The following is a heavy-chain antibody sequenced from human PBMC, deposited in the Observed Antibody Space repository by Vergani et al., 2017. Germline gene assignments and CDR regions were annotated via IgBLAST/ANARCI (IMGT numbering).Heavy chain of an antibody. Sequence: QVQLQESGPGLVKPSQTLSLTCPVSGDSIDSVSYYWTWIRQPAGKGREWIGRIYASGNTNYNPSLRSRVIMSVDTSKHQISLKLTSATAADTAVYFCARGSCLGGSCYKPLFDYWGQGILVTGSS. D-gene: IGHD2-15*01. CDR3: ARGSCLGGSCYKPLFDY. CDR2: IYASGNT. J-gene: IGHJ4*02. CDR1: GDSIDSVSYY. V-gene: IGHV4-61*02.